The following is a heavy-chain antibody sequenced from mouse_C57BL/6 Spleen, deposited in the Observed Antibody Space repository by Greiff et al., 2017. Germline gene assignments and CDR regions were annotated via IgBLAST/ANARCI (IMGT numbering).Heavy chain of an antibody. J-gene: IGHJ3*01. CDR2: ISNLAYSI. CDR1: GFTFSDYG. CDR3: ASHNWDEGFAY. D-gene: IGHD4-1*01. Sequence: EVHLVESGGGLVQPGGSLKLSCAASGFTFSDYGMAWVRQAPRKGPEWVAFISNLAYSIYYADTVTGRFTISRENAKNTLYLEMSSLRSEDTAMYYCASHNWDEGFAYWGQGTLVTVSA. V-gene: IGHV5-15*01.